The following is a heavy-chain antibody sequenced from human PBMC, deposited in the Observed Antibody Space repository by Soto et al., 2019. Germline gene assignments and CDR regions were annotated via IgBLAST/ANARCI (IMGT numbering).Heavy chain of an antibody. CDR1: GFTFSSYA. Sequence: GGSLRLSCAASGFTFSSYAMSWVRQAPGKGLEWVSAISGSGGSTYYADSVKGRFTISRDNSKNTLYLQMNSLRAEDTAVYYCAKDQPYSSGWGAGNGYYYYGMDVWGQGTTVTVSS. J-gene: IGHJ6*02. CDR2: ISGSGGST. CDR3: AKDQPYSSGWGAGNGYYYYGMDV. D-gene: IGHD6-19*01. V-gene: IGHV3-23*01.